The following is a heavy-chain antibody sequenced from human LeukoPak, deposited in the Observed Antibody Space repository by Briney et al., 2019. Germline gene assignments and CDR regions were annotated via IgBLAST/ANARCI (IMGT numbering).Heavy chain of an antibody. D-gene: IGHD3-22*01. V-gene: IGHV1-18*01. CDR2: ISAYNGNT. J-gene: IGHJ4*02. CDR1: GYTFTSYG. CDR3: ARRKYYDSTGYMDY. Sequence: VASVKVSCKASGYTFTSYGISWVRQAPGQGLERMGWISAYNGNTNYAQKLQGRVTMTTDTSTSTAYMELRSLRSDDTAVYYCARRKYYDSTGYMDYWGQGTLVTVSS.